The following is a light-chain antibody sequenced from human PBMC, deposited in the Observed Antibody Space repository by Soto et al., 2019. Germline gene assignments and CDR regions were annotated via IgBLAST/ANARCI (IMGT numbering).Light chain of an antibody. V-gene: IGKV3-11*01. J-gene: IGKJ2*01. CDR3: QQRGDRPRT. CDR2: DAS. CDR1: QSVSNY. Sequence: EIVLTQSPAALSLSPGERATLSCRASQSVSNYLAWYQQRPGRAPRLLIYDASHRATGIPARFSGSGSGTDFTLTINSLVPEDFAVYYCQQRGDRPRTFGQGTKLEIK.